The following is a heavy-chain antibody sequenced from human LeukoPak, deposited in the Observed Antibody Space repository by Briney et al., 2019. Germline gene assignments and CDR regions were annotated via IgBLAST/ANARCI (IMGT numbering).Heavy chain of an antibody. D-gene: IGHD1-26*01. CDR3: ARGRSGTHLLAEFDY. CDR2: INPNSGST. Sequence: ASAKVPCKASGYTFTRYDIHWVRQANGRGLEWMGWINPNSGSTDYSQKFRGRVTFTTDTSISAAYLELSSLKSEDTALYYCARGRSGTHLLAEFDYWGQGTLVIASS. V-gene: IGHV1-8*03. J-gene: IGHJ4*02. CDR1: GYTFTRYD.